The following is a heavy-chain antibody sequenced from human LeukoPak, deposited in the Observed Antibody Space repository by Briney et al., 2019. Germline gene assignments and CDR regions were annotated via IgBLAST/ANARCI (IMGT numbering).Heavy chain of an antibody. J-gene: IGHJ4*02. CDR1: GFIFSNYA. CDR3: ARDSSFGDYSTAFDY. Sequence: GGSLRLSCAASGFIFSNYAMTWVRQAPGKGLEWVSSTGGTTDYADSVKGRFTISRDNSKNTLYLQMSSLRAEDTAVYYCARDSSFGDYSTAFDYWGQGTLVTVSS. V-gene: IGHV3-23*01. CDR2: TGGTT. D-gene: IGHD4-17*01.